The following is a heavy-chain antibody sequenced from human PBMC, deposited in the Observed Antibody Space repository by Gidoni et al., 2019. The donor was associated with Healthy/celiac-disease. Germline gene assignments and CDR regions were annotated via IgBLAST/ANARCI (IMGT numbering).Heavy chain of an antibody. CDR1: GYTFTSSY. D-gene: IGHD1-26*01. CDR2: INPSGGST. J-gene: IGHJ6*03. CDR3: ARDYSVTLEGDYYYYMDV. V-gene: IGHV1-46*01. Sequence: QVQLVQSGAEVKKPGASVKVSCKASGYTFTSSYMHWVRQAPGQGLEWMGIINPSGGSTSYAQKFQGRVTMTRDTSTSTVYMELSSLRSEDTAVYYCARDYSVTLEGDYYYYMDVWGKGTTVTVSS.